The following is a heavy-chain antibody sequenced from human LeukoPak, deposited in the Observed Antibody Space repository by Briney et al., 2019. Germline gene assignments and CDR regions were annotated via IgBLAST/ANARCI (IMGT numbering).Heavy chain of an antibody. J-gene: IGHJ4*02. V-gene: IGHV3-21*01. CDR3: ATPRGGATTPRFDY. CDR1: GFTFSSYS. D-gene: IGHD1-26*01. Sequence: GGSLRLSCAASGFTFSSYSMNWVRQAPGKGLEWVSSISSSSYIYYADSVKGRFTISRDNAKNSLYLQMNSLRAEDTAVYYCATPRGGATTPRFDYWGQGTPVTVSS. CDR2: ISSSSYI.